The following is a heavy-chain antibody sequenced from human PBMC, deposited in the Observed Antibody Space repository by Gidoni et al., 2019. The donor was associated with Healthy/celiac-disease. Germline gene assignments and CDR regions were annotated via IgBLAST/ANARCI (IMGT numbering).Heavy chain of an antibody. CDR3: ARSVCGDYGTECRWYFDL. CDR2: IIPIFGTA. CDR1: GGTISSYA. J-gene: IGHJ2*01. D-gene: IGHD2-21*02. V-gene: IGHV1-69*01. Sequence: QVQLVQSGAEVKKPGSSLTVSCKAYGGTISSYAISWVRQAPGQGLEWMGGIIPIFGTANYAQKCQGRVTITADESTSTAYMELSSLRSEDTAVYYCARSVCGDYGTECRWYFDLWGRGTLVTVSS.